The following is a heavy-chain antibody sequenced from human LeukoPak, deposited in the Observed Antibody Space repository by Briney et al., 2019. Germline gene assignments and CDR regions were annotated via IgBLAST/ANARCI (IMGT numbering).Heavy chain of an antibody. D-gene: IGHD5-18*01. V-gene: IGHV1-8*03. CDR2: MNPNSDNT. J-gene: IGHJ4*02. CDR1: GYTFSIYG. Sequence: ASVKVSCKASGYTFSIYGFSWVRQAPGQGLEWMGWMNPNSDNTGYAQKFQGRVTITRNTSISTAYMELSSLRSEDTAVYYCARLGYSYGYVDFDYWGQGTLVTVSS. CDR3: ARLGYSYGYVDFDY.